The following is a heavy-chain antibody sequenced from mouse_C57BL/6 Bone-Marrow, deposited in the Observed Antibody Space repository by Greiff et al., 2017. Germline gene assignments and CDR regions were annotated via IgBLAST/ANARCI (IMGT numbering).Heavy chain of an antibody. V-gene: IGHV1-81*01. CDR1: GYTFTSFG. Sequence: VQLQQSGAELARPGASVKLSCKASGYTFTSFGISWVKLCTGQGIEWIGEIYPRSGNTYYNEKFKGKATLTADNASRTAYMEFRSLTSEDSAVYFCARWAYYYPSFDYWGQGTTLSVSS. CDR2: IYPRSGNT. CDR3: ARWAYYYPSFDY. J-gene: IGHJ2*01. D-gene: IGHD2-10*01.